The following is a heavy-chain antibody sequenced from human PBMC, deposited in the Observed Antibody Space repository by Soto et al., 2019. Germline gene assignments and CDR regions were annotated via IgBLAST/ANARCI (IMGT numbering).Heavy chain of an antibody. D-gene: IGHD4-17*01. CDR2: ISYDGTNK. V-gene: IGHV3-30*18. CDR3: AKAHPIDFGVADY. Sequence: PGGSLRLSCAASGFTFSSYGMHWVRQAPGKGLEWVAVISYDGTNKYYADSVKGRFTISRDNSKNTLYLQMNSLRAEDTAVYYCAKAHPIDFGVADYWGQGTLVTVSS. J-gene: IGHJ4*02. CDR1: GFTFSSYG.